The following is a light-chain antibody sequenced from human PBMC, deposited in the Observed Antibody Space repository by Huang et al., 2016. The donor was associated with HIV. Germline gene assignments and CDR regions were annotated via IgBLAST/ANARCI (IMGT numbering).Light chain of an antibody. Sequence: IVMTQSPVTLSVSPGERATLSCRASAGVSNNVAWYPQRPGQTPRLLIHGASTRHTGVPAKCSGRGSGTEFTLTITNLQPEDSAVYYCQHYNNWPPWTFGPGTQVEI. V-gene: IGKV3D-15*01. J-gene: IGKJ1*01. CDR3: QHYNNWPPWT. CDR2: GAS. CDR1: AGVSNN.